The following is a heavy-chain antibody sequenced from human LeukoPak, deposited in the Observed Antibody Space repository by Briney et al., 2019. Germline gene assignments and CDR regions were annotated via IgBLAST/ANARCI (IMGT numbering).Heavy chain of an antibody. D-gene: IGHD3-22*01. CDR1: GFTFSSYW. Sequence: GGSLRLSCQASGFTFSSYWMSWVRQAPGKGLEWVSAISGSGGSTYYADSVKGRFTISRDNSKNTLYLQMNSLRAEDTAVYYCAKAYDSSGYYPFDYWGQGTLVTVSS. CDR2: ISGSGGST. V-gene: IGHV3-23*01. J-gene: IGHJ4*02. CDR3: AKAYDSSGYYPFDY.